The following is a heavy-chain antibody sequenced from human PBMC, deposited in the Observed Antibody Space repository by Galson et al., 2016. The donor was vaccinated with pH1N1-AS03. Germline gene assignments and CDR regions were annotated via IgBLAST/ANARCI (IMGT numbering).Heavy chain of an antibody. V-gene: IGHV3-21*01. CDR2: ISSSSIYI. Sequence: SLRLSCAASGFGFSFSRYSVNWVRQAPGKGLEWVSSISSSSIYIYSADSVKGRFTTSRDNAKNSVYLQMNSLRAEDTAVYYFASPSGDAYSYGPDFFYYTMDVWGKGTTVTVSS. J-gene: IGHJ6*03. CDR1: GFGFSFSRYS. D-gene: IGHD5-18*01. CDR3: ASPSGDAYSYGPDFFYYTMDV.